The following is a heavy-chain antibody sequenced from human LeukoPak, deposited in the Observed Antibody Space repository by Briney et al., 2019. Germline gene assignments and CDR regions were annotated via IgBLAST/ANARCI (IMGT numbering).Heavy chain of an antibody. CDR1: GYSFTDYW. CDR2: IYPGDSDT. Sequence: GESLKISCKGSGYSFTDYWIARVRQMPGKGLEWMGIIYPGDSDTRYSPSFQGQVTFSADKSISTAYLQWSSLRASDTAIYYCARQCCRGASPGFDPWGQGTLVTVSS. V-gene: IGHV5-51*01. D-gene: IGHD3-10*01. J-gene: IGHJ5*02. CDR3: ARQCCRGASPGFDP.